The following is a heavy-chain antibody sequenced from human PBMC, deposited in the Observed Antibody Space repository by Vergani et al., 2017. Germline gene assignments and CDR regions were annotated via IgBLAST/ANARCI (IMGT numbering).Heavy chain of an antibody. J-gene: IGHJ5*02. CDR2: IIPIFGTA. D-gene: IGHD6-19*01. Sequence: QVQLVQSGAEVKKPGSSVKVSCKASGGTFSSYAISWVRQAPGQGLEWMGGIIPIFGTANYAQKFQGRVTITADKSTSTAYMELSSLRSEDTAVYYCARESWRIAVAGVYNWFDPWGQGTLVTVSS. CDR3: ARESWRIAVAGVYNWFDP. V-gene: IGHV1-69*06. CDR1: GGTFSSYA.